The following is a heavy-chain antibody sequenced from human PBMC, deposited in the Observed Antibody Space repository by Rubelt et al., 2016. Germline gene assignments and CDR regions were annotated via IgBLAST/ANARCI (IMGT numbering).Heavy chain of an antibody. CDR1: GFTFSGSA. CDR3: AKERHYGSGSYNY. J-gene: IGHJ4*02. Sequence: EVQLVESGGGLVQPGGSLKLSCAASGFTFSGSAMHWVRQASGKGLEWVGRIRSKANSYATAYAASVKGRFTISRDDSKNTAYLQMNSLKTEDTAVYYCAKERHYGSGSYNYWGQGTLVTVSS. CDR2: IRSKANSYAT. V-gene: IGHV3-73*01. D-gene: IGHD3-10*01.